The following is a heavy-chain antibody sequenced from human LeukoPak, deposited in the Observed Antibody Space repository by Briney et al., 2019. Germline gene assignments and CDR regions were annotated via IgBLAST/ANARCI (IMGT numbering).Heavy chain of an antibody. J-gene: IGHJ3*02. CDR3: ARDRKRVLWFGELLSVPEAFDI. Sequence: SVKVSCKASGGTFSSYAISWVRQAPGQGLEWMGRIIPILGIANYAQKFQGRVTITADKSTSTAYMELSSLRSEDTAVYYCARDRKRVLWFGELLSVPEAFDIWGQGTMVTVSS. CDR2: IIPILGIA. V-gene: IGHV1-69*04. D-gene: IGHD3-10*01. CDR1: GGTFSSYA.